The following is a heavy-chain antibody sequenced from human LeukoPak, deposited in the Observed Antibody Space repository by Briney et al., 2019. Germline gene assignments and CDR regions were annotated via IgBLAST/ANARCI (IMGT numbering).Heavy chain of an antibody. J-gene: IGHJ6*03. V-gene: IGHV4-34*03. Sequence: SETLSLTCAFYGGSFSGYHWSWIRQPPGKGLDWIGEINDSGSPIYNPSLKSRVTISVDMSKNQFSVNLTSVTAADTAYYMDVWGKRTTVTGSS. CDR2: INDSGSP. CDR1: GGSFSGYH. CDR3: V.